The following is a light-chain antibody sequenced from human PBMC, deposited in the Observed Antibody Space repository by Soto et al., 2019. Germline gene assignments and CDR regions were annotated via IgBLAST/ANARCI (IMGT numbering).Light chain of an antibody. CDR2: EVS. Sequence: QSALTQPASVSGSPGQSITISCTGTSSDVGGYNYVSWYQQHPGKAPKLMIYEVSNRPSGVSNRFSGSKSGNTASLTISGLQAEDEADYYCSSYTSSNPRVFGGGTKLTVL. CDR3: SSYTSSNPRV. J-gene: IGLJ2*01. V-gene: IGLV2-14*01. CDR1: SSDVGGYNY.